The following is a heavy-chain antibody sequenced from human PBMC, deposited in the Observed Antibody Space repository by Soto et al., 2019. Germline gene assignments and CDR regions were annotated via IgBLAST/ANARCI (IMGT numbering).Heavy chain of an antibody. D-gene: IGHD2-2*02. CDR1: GGCISSSSHY. CDR2: IYYSGST. CDR3: ARPPPGQAPLYPPRLDF. V-gene: IGHV4-39*01. Sequence: PSETLSLTCTVSGGCISSSSHYWGWIRQPPGKGLEWIGSIYYSGSTYYNPSLKSRVTISVDTSKNQFSLKLSSVTAADTAVYYCARPPPGQAPLYPPRLDFWGQGVKVT. J-gene: IGHJ4*02.